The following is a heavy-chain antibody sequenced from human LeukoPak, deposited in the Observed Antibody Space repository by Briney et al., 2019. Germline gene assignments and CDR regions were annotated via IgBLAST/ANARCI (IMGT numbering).Heavy chain of an antibody. D-gene: IGHD3-22*01. Sequence: YADSVKGRFTISRDNSKNTLYLQMNSLRAEDTAVYYCAKRDYVSGSSGYYFHDAFDIWGQGTMVTVSS. CDR3: AKRDYVSGSSGYYFHDAFDI. J-gene: IGHJ3*02. V-gene: IGHV3-23*05.